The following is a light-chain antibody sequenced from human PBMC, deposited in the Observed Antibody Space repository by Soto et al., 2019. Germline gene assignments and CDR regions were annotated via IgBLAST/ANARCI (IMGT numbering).Light chain of an antibody. J-gene: IGKJ1*01. Sequence: EIVLTQSPGTLSLSPGERATLSCGASQSVSSYLAWYQQKPGQAPRLLIYGASSRATGIPDRFSASGSGTDFTLTISRLEPEDFAVYYCQQYGSSSRTFGQGTKVEIK. CDR3: QQYGSSSRT. CDR1: QSVSSY. CDR2: GAS. V-gene: IGKV3-20*01.